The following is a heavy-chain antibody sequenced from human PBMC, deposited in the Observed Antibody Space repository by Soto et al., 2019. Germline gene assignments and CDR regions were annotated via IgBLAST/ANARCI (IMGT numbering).Heavy chain of an antibody. Sequence: QVQLVQSGAEVKKPGSSVKVSCKASGGTFSSYAISWVRQAPGQGLEWMGGIIPIFGTANYAQKFQGRVTITADDSTSTAYMELSSLRSEDTAVYYCAREVIGDSGSYNDYWGQGTLVTVSS. CDR2: IIPIFGTA. J-gene: IGHJ4*02. D-gene: IGHD1-26*01. CDR1: GGTFSSYA. V-gene: IGHV1-69*01. CDR3: AREVIGDSGSYNDY.